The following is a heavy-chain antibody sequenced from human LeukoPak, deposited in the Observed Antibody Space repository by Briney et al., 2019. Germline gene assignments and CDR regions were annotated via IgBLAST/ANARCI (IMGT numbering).Heavy chain of an antibody. CDR3: ARVRRDYYDSSGYSDY. D-gene: IGHD3-22*01. CDR2: IYHSGST. J-gene: IGHJ4*02. CDR1: GYSISSGYY. Sequence: SETLSLTCTVSGYSISSGYYWGWIRQPPGKGLEWIGSIYHSGSTYYNPSLKGRVTISVDTSKNQFSLKLSSVTAADTAVYYCARVRRDYYDSSGYSDYWGQGTLVTVSS. V-gene: IGHV4-38-2*02.